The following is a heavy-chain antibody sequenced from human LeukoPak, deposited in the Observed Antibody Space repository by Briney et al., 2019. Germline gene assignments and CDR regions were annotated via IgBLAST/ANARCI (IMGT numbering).Heavy chain of an antibody. CDR1: GFTFSNYW. D-gene: IGHD1-14*01. CDR2: IYTDGSST. Sequence: GGSLILSCAASGFTFSNYWMHWVRQAPGKGLVWVSRIYTDGSSTNYADSVKGRFTISRDNAKNTLYLQMNSLRAEDTAVYYCARGASNRFDYWGQGTLVTVSS. J-gene: IGHJ4*02. V-gene: IGHV3-74*01. CDR3: ARGASNRFDY.